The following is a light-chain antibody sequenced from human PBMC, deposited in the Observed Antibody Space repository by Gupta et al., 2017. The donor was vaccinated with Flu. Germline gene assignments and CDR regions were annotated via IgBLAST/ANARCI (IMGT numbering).Light chain of an antibody. Sequence: QSVLAQPPSASGTPGQRVTITCSGSSSNIGSNAVNWYQQVPGTSPKLLIYGSNQRPSGVPDRFAGSKSGTSASLAIRGLRSEDEADYYCAAWDDSLNGHYVFGTGTKVTVL. CDR3: AAWDDSLNGHYV. CDR2: GSN. CDR1: SSNIGSNA. V-gene: IGLV1-44*01. J-gene: IGLJ1*01.